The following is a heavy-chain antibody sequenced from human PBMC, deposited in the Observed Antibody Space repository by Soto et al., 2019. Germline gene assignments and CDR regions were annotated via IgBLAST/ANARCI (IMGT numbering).Heavy chain of an antibody. D-gene: IGHD2-15*01. J-gene: IGHJ3*01. CDR1: GFSLTTPGMC. V-gene: IGHV2-70*01. CDR2: INWVDDK. Sequence: SVPTLVNPTQTLTLTCSFSGFSLTTPGMCVSCIRHPPEEALEWLALINWVDDKYYSPSLKTRLSISKDTSKNQVVRTMTNLGPVDKGNNCCARKAIGNNDAFEVWGVGKMVTV. CDR3: ARKAIGNNDAFEV.